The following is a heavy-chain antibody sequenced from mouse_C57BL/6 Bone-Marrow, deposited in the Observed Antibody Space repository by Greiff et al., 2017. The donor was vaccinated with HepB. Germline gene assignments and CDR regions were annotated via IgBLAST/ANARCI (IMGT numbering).Heavy chain of an antibody. CDR3: AITTVVARGFAY. CDR2: IYPRSGNT. CDR1: GYTFTSYG. D-gene: IGHD1-1*01. J-gene: IGHJ3*01. Sequence: VQLQQSGAELARPGASVKLSCKASGYTFTSYGISWVKQRTGQGLEWIGEIYPRSGNTYYNEKFKGKATLTAAKSSSTAYMELRSLTSEDSAVYFCAITTVVARGFAYWGQGTLVTVSA. V-gene: IGHV1-81*01.